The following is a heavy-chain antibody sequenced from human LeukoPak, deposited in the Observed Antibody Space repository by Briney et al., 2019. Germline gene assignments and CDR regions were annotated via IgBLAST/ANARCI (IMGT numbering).Heavy chain of an antibody. D-gene: IGHD5-18*01. V-gene: IGHV1-46*01. CDR1: GYTFTSYY. CDR3: AREGYFQAFDI. Sequence: ASVKVSCKASGYTFTSYYMHWERQAPGQGLEWMGIINPSGGSTSYAQKFQGRVTMTRDTSTSTVYMELSSLRSEDTAVFYCAREGYFQAFDIWGQGTMVTVSS. J-gene: IGHJ3*02. CDR2: INPSGGST.